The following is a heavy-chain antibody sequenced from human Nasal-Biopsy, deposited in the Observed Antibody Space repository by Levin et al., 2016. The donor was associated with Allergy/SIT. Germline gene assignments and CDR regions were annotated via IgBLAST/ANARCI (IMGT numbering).Heavy chain of an antibody. J-gene: IGHJ4*02. V-gene: IGHV1-24*01. CDR1: GYTLTEVS. CDR3: ATGGKYYDSSGYFRFIDY. Sequence: ASVKVSCKVSGYTLTEVSMHWVRQAPGKGLEWMGGFDPEDGKTIYAQKFQGRVTMTEDTSTDTAYMELSSLRSEDTAVYYCATGGKYYDSSGYFRFIDYWGQGTLVTVSS. D-gene: IGHD3-22*01. CDR2: FDPEDGKT.